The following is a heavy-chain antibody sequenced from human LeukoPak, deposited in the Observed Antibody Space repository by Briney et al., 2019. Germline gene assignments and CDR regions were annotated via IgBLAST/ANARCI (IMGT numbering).Heavy chain of an antibody. CDR2: ISGSGGST. Sequence: SGGSLRLSCAASGFTFSSYAMSWVRQAPGKGLEWVSAISGSGGSTYYADSVKGRFTISRDNSKNTLYLQMNSLRAEDTAVYYCAKDLYHTSPTKNDFWSGYYKDPYYFDYWGQGTLVTVSS. CDR3: AKDLYHTSPTKNDFWSGYYKDPYYFDY. CDR1: GFTFSSYA. V-gene: IGHV3-23*01. J-gene: IGHJ4*02. D-gene: IGHD3-3*01.